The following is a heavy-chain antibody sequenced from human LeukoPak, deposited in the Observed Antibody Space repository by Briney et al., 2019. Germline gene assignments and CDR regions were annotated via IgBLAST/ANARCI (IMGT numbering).Heavy chain of an antibody. CDR1: GYRFTSYW. J-gene: IGHJ4*02. D-gene: IGHD3-10*01. Sequence: GEALKTSCKGSGYRFTSYWIGWGRQMPGKGLEWRGINYPGDSDTRASPSYHGQVTISADKSISNDYQQWSSRKASATDMYYCARHRYPLLDNEYYFDHWGQGTLVSVSS. V-gene: IGHV5-51*01. CDR2: NYPGDSDT. CDR3: ARHRYPLLDNEYYFDH.